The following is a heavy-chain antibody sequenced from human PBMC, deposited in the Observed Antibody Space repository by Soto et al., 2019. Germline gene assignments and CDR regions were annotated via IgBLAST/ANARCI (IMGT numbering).Heavy chain of an antibody. CDR2: IYYSGST. V-gene: IGHV4-59*01. J-gene: IGHJ6*03. CDR3: ARVYGDYYYYYMDV. D-gene: IGHD4-17*01. CDR1: GGSISSYY. Sequence: SETLSLTCTVSGGSISSYYWSWIRQPPGKGLEWIGYIYYSGSTNYNPSLKSRVTISVDTSKNQFSLKLSSVTAADTAVYYCARVYGDYYYYYMDVWGKGTTVTVSS.